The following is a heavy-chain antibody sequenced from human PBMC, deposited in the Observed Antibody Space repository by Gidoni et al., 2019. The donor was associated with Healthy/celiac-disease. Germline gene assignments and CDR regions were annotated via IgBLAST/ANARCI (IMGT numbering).Heavy chain of an antibody. J-gene: IGHJ6*02. CDR1: GGSFSGYY. CDR2: INHSGST. D-gene: IGHD1-26*01. Sequence: VQLQQWGAGLLKPSETLSLTCAVYGGSFSGYYWSWIRQPPGKGLEWIGEINHSGSTNYNPSLKSRVTISVDTSKNQFSLKLSSVTAADTAVYYCARIPRIVGARPYYYYYYGMDVWGQGTTVTVSS. V-gene: IGHV4-34*01. CDR3: ARIPRIVGARPYYYYYYGMDV.